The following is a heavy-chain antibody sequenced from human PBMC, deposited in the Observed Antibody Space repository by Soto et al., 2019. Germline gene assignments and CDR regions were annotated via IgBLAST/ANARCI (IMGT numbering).Heavy chain of an antibody. CDR2: IIPILGIA. Sequence: QVQLVQSGAEVKKPGSSVKVSCKASGGTFSSYTISWVRQAPGQGLEWMGRIIPILGIANYAQKFQGRVTIPADKSTSTAYMELSSLRSEDTAVYYCARVDTAMVTPSFDYWGQGTLVTVSS. V-gene: IGHV1-69*02. CDR1: GGTFSSYT. J-gene: IGHJ4*02. CDR3: ARVDTAMVTPSFDY. D-gene: IGHD5-18*01.